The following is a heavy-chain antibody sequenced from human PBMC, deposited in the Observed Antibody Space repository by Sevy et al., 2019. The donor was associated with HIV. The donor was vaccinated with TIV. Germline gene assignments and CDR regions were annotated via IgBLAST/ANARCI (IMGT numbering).Heavy chain of an antibody. CDR2: ISGSGGSV. V-gene: IGHV3-21*01. J-gene: IGHJ4*02. CDR3: ARGDCRDDRCLAFDY. CDR1: GFTFSIYN. D-gene: IGHD3-22*01. Sequence: GESLKICCAASGFTFSIYNMNWVRQASGAGLEWVSSISGSGGSVYYADSVKGRFTISRDNARNSLYLQINSLTAEDTALYYCARGDCRDDRCLAFDYWGQGTLVTVSS.